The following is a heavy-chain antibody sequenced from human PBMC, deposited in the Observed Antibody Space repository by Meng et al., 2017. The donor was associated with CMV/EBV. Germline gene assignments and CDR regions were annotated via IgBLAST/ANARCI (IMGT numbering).Heavy chain of an antibody. V-gene: IGHV1-2*02. J-gene: IGHJ4*02. Sequence: ASVKVSCKASGYTFTGYYMHWVRQAPGQGLEWMGWINPNSGGTNYAQKFQGRVTMTRDTSISTAYMGLSRLRSDDTAVYYCARDGVVFGVVTLFDYWGQGTLVTVSS. CDR3: ARDGVVFGVVTLFDY. D-gene: IGHD3-3*01. CDR1: GYTFTGYY. CDR2: INPNSGGT.